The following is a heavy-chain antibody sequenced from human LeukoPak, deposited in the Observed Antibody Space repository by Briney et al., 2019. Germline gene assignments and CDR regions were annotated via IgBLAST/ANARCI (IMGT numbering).Heavy chain of an antibody. D-gene: IGHD1-26*01. Sequence: SETLSLTCTVSGGSISSYYWNWVRQPAGKGLEWVGRIYTNGRTNYNPSLKRRVSMSGDTSKNQFSLKLSSVTAADTAVYYCARVGYVLGSSRIHFDYWGQGTLVTVSS. CDR1: GGSISSYY. CDR2: IYTNGRT. V-gene: IGHV4-4*07. J-gene: IGHJ4*02. CDR3: ARVGYVLGSSRIHFDY.